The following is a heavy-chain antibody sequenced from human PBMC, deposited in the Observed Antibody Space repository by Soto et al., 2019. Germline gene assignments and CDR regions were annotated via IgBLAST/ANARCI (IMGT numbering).Heavy chain of an antibody. CDR3: ARILGATAMSTGTYGLDV. V-gene: IGHV1-69*01. CDR1: GGTFGRYS. D-gene: IGHD5-18*01. J-gene: IGHJ6*02. CDR2: IIPIFDAA. Sequence: QVQLVQSGAEVKKPGSSVKVSCKASGGTFGRYSIAWVRQAPGQGLEWIGGIIPIFDAAKYSQKFRGRVTITADESASTAYLELSSLRSEDTAVYFCARILGATAMSTGTYGLDVWGQGTTVTVSS.